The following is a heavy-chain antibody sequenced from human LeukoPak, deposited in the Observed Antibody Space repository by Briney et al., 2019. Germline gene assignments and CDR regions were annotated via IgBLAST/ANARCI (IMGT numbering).Heavy chain of an antibody. Sequence: ASVKVSCKASGYTFTSYAMNWVRQAPGQGPEWMGWINTNSGNPTYAQGFTGRFVFSMDTSVSTAYLQISSLKAEDTAVYYCARYGSGSYPNFDYWGQGTLVTVSS. J-gene: IGHJ4*02. D-gene: IGHD3-10*01. CDR3: ARYGSGSYPNFDY. V-gene: IGHV7-4-1*02. CDR1: GYTFTSYA. CDR2: INTNSGNP.